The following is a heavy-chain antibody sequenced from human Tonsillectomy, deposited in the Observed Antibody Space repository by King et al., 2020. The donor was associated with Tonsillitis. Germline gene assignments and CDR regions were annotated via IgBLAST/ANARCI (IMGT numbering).Heavy chain of an antibody. Sequence: VTLKESGPTLVKPTQTLTLTCTFSGFSFSTDEVGVGWIRQPPGKALEWVALIYWDDDKRYSPSLKSRLTITKDTSKNQVVLTMTNVDPVDTASYYCANSLPQDAFDSWGQGTLVTVSS. J-gene: IGHJ5*01. V-gene: IGHV2-5*02. CDR1: GFSFSTDEVG. CDR3: ANSLPQDAFDS. CDR2: IYWDDDK.